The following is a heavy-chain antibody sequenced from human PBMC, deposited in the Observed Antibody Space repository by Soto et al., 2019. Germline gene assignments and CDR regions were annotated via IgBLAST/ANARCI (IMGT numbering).Heavy chain of an antibody. J-gene: IGHJ6*02. CDR1: GYTFTSYG. D-gene: IGHD2-2*02. CDR2: ISAYNGNT. V-gene: IGHV1-18*01. CDR3: ARVPAVIGNYGMDV. Sequence: ASVKVSCKASGYTFTSYGISWVRQAPGQGLEWMGWISAYNGNTNYAQKLQGRVTMTTDTSTSTAYMELRSLRSDDTAVYYCARVPAVIGNYGMDVWGQGTTVTVSS.